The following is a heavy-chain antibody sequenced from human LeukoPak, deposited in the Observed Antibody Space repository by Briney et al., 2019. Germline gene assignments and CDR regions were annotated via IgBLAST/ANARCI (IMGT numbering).Heavy chain of an antibody. Sequence: PWASVKVSCKASGGTFSSYAISWVRQAPGQGLEWMGGIIPIFGTANYAQKFQGRVTITRDTSASTAYMELSSLRSEDTAVYYCARFLGGSYGMDVWGQGTTVTVSS. CDR3: ARFLGGSYGMDV. D-gene: IGHD1-26*01. V-gene: IGHV1-69*05. CDR1: GGTFSSYA. CDR2: IIPIFGTA. J-gene: IGHJ6*02.